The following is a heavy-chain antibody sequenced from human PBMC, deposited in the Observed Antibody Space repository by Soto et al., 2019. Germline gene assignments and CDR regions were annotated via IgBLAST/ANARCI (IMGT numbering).Heavy chain of an antibody. Sequence: PGGSRILSCAASGFPFSSYFMNWVRQAPRKGLEWVSYISSSTSTTYYAYSVKGRFTSSRDNAKNSLYLQMNSLRDEDPAVYYCARDNRILSAWGHGTTVSVS. CDR3: ARDNRILSA. J-gene: IGHJ6*02. CDR1: GFPFSSYF. V-gene: IGHV3-48*02. CDR2: ISSSTSTT.